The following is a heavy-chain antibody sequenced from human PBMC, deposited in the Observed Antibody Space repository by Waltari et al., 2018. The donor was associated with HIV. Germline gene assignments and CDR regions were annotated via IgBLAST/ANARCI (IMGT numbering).Heavy chain of an antibody. V-gene: IGHV4-61*02. Sequence: QVQLQESGPGLVKPSQTLSLTCPVSGGSITSGDYYWTWIRQPAGKGLEGIGRVYTSGSANYNPSLRSRVTMSLDTSKNQFSLKLTSVTAADTAVYYCARGLDILTGHYHWFLDVWGRGTLVTVSS. CDR3: ARGLDILTGHYHWFLDV. CDR2: VYTSGSA. J-gene: IGHJ2*01. CDR1: GGSITSGDYY. D-gene: IGHD3-9*01.